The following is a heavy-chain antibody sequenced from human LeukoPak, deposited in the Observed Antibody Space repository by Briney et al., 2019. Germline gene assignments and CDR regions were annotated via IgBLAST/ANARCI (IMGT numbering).Heavy chain of an antibody. D-gene: IGHD4-17*01. CDR3: ARGPHDYGDYYAYMDV. V-gene: IGHV3-33*01. CDR2: IWYDGSNK. J-gene: IGHJ6*03. Sequence: DPGGSLRLSCEASGFTFSSYGMHWVRQAPGKGLEWVAVIWYDGSNKYYADSVKGRFTISRDNSKNTLYLQMNSLRAEDTAVYYCARGPHDYGDYYAYMDVWGKGTTVTVSS. CDR1: GFTFSSYG.